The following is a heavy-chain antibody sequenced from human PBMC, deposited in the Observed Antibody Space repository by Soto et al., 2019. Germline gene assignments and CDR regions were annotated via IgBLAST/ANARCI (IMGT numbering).Heavy chain of an antibody. CDR2: ARDDDADDA. CDR1: GFTLSNYG. D-gene: IGHD6-19*01. CDR3: ARSYSSNSNWFDP. Sequence: GGALRLSCAASGFTLSNYGMHWVRQAPGKGLEWVAVARDDDADDAYYADSVKGRFTISRDNSKDTLYLQMSSLRAEDTAVYYCARSYSSNSNWFDPWGQGTLVTVSS. J-gene: IGHJ5*02. V-gene: IGHV3-33*01.